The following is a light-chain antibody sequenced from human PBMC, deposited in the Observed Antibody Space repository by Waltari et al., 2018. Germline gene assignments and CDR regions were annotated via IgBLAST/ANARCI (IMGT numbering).Light chain of an antibody. CDR2: GTS. CDR1: QRVSSIY. CDR3: QQYDGSVLT. J-gene: IGKJ4*01. Sequence: MVLTQSPDTLFLSTGRSATLGCRASQRVSSIYSVWLQQKPGQAPSLVSYGTSSRATGLPDRFSGSGSGTDFTLTISILEPEDCAMYYCQQYDGSVLTFGGGTKVEL. V-gene: IGKV3-20*01.